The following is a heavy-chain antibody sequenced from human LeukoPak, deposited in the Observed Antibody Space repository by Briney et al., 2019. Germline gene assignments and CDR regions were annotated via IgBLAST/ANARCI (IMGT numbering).Heavy chain of an antibody. J-gene: IGHJ4*02. D-gene: IGHD5-18*01. CDR1: GGSFSGYY. CDR3: ASKSLRGYSYGYYRN. V-gene: IGHV4-34*01. Sequence: PSETLSLTCAVYGGSFSGYYWSWIRQPPGKGLEWIGEINHSGSTNYNPSLKSRVTILVDTSKNQFSLKLSSVTAADTAVYYCASKSLRGYSYGYYRNWGQGTLVTVSS. CDR2: INHSGST.